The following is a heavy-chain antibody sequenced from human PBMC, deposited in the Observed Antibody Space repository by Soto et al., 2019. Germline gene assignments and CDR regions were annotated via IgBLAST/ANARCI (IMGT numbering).Heavy chain of an antibody. CDR3: ATSAAAPGND. D-gene: IGHD1-26*01. V-gene: IGHV3-7*01. CDR1: GVTFSDYW. CDR2: IREDGGDK. J-gene: IGHJ4*02. Sequence: GGSLRLSCAASGVTFSDYWMSWVRQAPGKGLEWLANIREDGGDKYFVDSVKGRFSISRDNAKNSLYLQMNSLRVEDTAVYYCATSAAAPGNDWGQGTLVTVSS.